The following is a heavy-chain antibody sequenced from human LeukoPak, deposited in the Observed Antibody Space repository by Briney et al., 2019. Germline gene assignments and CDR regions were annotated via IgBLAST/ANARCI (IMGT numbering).Heavy chain of an antibody. D-gene: IGHD3-10*01. J-gene: IGHJ4*02. V-gene: IGHV4-59*08. CDR2: IYYSGST. CDR3: ARLRAPGSPLDY. Sequence: IGYIYYSGSTNYNPSLKSRVTISVDTSKNQFSLKLSSVTAADTAVYYCARLRAPGSPLDYWGQGTLVTVSS.